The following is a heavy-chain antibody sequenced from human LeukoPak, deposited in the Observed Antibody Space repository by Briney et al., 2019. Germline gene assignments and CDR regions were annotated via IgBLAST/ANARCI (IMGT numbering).Heavy chain of an antibody. CDR3: ATPQGVYGSGSYRSYTDY. J-gene: IGHJ4*02. CDR1: GFTFSSYS. Sequence: PGGSLRLSCAASGFTFSSYSMNWVRQAPGKGLEWVSSISSSSSYIYYADSVKGRFTISRDNAKNSLYLQMNSLRAEDTAVYYCATPQGVYGSGSYRSYTDYWGQGTLVTVSS. D-gene: IGHD3-10*01. CDR2: ISSSSSYI. V-gene: IGHV3-21*01.